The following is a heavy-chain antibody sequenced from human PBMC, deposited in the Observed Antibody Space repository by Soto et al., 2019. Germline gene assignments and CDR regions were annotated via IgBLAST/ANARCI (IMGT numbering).Heavy chain of an antibody. Sequence: QVQLVESGGGVVQPGRSLRLSCAASGFTLSNYGMHWVRQAPGKGLEWVAVIWYDGSNKYYADSVKGRFTISRDNSKNTLYLQMNSLRAEDTAVYYCAREDYGDSHDYWGQGTLVTVSS. J-gene: IGHJ4*02. CDR3: AREDYGDSHDY. D-gene: IGHD4-17*01. CDR2: IWYDGSNK. CDR1: GFTLSNYG. V-gene: IGHV3-33*01.